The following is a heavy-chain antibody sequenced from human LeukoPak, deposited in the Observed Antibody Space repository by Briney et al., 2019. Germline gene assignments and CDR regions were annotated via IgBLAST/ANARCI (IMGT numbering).Heavy chain of an antibody. J-gene: IGHJ4*02. Sequence: GGSLRLSCAASGFTFSSSTMHWVRQAPGKGLEWVAVISYDGSNKYYADSVKGRFTISRDNSKNTLYLQMNSLKAEDTAVYYCAREGGQWLVSDYWGQGTLVTVSS. CDR2: ISYDGSNK. D-gene: IGHD6-19*01. CDR3: AREGGQWLVSDY. CDR1: GFTFSSST. V-gene: IGHV3-30*04.